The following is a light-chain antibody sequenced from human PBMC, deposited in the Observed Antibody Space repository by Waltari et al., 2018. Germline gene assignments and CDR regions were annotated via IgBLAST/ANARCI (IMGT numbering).Light chain of an antibody. J-gene: IGKJ1*01. CDR2: GTS. V-gene: IGKV3-20*01. CDR1: HGVNSAY. CDR3: HQYHNSPQT. Sequence: EIELTQSPGTLSLSPGDRATLPCRASHGVNSAYLAWYQQKRGQAPRLLIYGTSTRATGISERFSGSGSETDFILTISRLEPEYFAIYYCHQYHNSPQTFGQGTKVEI.